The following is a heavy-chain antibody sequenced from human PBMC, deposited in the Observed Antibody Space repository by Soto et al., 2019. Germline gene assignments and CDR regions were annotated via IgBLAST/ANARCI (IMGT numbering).Heavy chain of an antibody. CDR2: INHSGTT. CDR1: RGSFSGFY. Sequence: SETLSLTCGVYRGSFSGFYWSWVRQTPGGGLEWIGEINHSGTTNYNPSFQNRVTISVDKSTNNFSLKMTSVAAADAAVYYCARGRGYVYGSNFYGLDVWGQGTTVTVSS. D-gene: IGHD6-25*01. CDR3: ARGRGYVYGSNFYGLDV. J-gene: IGHJ6*02. V-gene: IGHV4-34*01.